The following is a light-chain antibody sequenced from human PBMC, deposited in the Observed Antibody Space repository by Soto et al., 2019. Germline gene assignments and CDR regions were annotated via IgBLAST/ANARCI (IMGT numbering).Light chain of an antibody. V-gene: IGLV1-47*01. J-gene: IGLJ3*02. Sequence: QSVLTQQPSASGTPGQRVTISCSGSNSNIASNYVSWYQQFPGTAPKLLIHRNNQRPSGVPDRFSASKSGTSASLAISGLRSDYEADYYCALWDDSLSARVFGGGTKLTVL. CDR3: ALWDDSLSARV. CDR2: RNN. CDR1: NSNIASNY.